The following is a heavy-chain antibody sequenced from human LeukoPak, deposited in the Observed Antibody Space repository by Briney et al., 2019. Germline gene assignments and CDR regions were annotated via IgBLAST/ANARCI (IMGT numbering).Heavy chain of an antibody. CDR1: GGSIRGNSYY. J-gene: IGHJ4*02. CDR2: IYYSGST. CDR3: AVVTTATFDY. D-gene: IGHD4-23*01. Sequence: SETLSLTCSVSGGSIRGNSYYWGWIRQPPGKGLEWIGSIYYSGSTYYNPSLRSRVTISVGTSKNQFSLKLSSVTASDTAVYYCAVVTTATFDYWGQGTLVTVSS. V-gene: IGHV4-39*01.